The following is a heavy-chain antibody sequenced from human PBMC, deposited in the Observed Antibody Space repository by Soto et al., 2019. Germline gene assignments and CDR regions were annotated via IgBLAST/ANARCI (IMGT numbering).Heavy chain of an antibody. J-gene: IGHJ4*02. CDR1: GFTFSNYW. D-gene: IGHD2-2*01. CDR3: ARVETCSSTSCYSVFDS. CDR2: ITSDGSST. V-gene: IGHV3-74*01. Sequence: EVQLVESGGALVQPGGSLRVSCAASGFTFSNYWMHWVRQAPGKGLVWVSRITSDGSSTNYADSVKGRFTISRDNTKNTLYLQMNSLRAEDTAVYYCARVETCSSTSCYSVFDSWGQGTLVTVSS.